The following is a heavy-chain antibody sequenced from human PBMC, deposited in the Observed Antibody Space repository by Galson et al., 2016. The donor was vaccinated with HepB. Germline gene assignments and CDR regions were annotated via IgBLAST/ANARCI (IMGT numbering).Heavy chain of an antibody. Sequence: SLRLSCAASGFTVSRRDMSWVRQVPGKGLEWVSVIYSGGKTYYTDAVPGRFTISRDNSRNTLYLRMNNLRAGDMAVYFCARGGRSVRGGYLSWGADEEDYSYYGLDVWGQGPTVTVSS. CDR1: GFTVSRRD. J-gene: IGHJ6*02. CDR3: ARGGRSVRGGYLSWGADEEDYSYYGLDV. D-gene: IGHD3-16*01. CDR2: IYSGGKT. V-gene: IGHV3-66*01.